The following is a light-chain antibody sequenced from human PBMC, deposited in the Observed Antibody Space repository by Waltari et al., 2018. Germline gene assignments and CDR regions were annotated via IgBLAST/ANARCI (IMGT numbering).Light chain of an antibody. CDR2: WAS. V-gene: IGKV4-1*01. CDR3: QQYFTTPPT. J-gene: IGKJ1*01. CDR1: QSILNSSNNKNY. Sequence: DIVMTQSPDSLTVSLGERATINCQSSQSILNSSNNKNYLAWYQQKPGQPPKLLIYWASTREPGVPDRFSGSGSGTDFTLTISSLQTEDVAAYYCQQYFTTPPTFGQGTKVEI.